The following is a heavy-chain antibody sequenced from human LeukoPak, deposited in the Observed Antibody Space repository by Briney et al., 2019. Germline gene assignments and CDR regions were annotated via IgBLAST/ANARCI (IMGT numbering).Heavy chain of an antibody. CDR2: IYYTGST. Sequence: SETLSLTCSVSGASISGGTYYWGWIRQPPGKGLEWIGGIYYTGSTYDNPSLKSRVTISVDTSKNQFPLKLSSVTAADTAVYYCARRGGSGRAFDYWGQGTLVTVSS. V-gene: IGHV4-39*01. D-gene: IGHD1-26*01. J-gene: IGHJ4*02. CDR3: ARRGGSGRAFDY. CDR1: GASISGGTYY.